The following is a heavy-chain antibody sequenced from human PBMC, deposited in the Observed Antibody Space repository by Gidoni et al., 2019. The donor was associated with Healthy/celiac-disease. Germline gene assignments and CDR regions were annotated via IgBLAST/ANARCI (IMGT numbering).Heavy chain of an antibody. D-gene: IGHD6-19*01. Sequence: QVQLQESGPGLVKPSETLSLTCTVSGGSISSSYWSWIRQPPGKGLEWIWYIYYSGSTNYNPSLKSRVTISVDTSKNQFSLKRSSVTAADTAVYYCARVFGAAVAGRRDNWFDPWGQGTLVTVSS. CDR3: ARVFGAAVAGRRDNWFDP. V-gene: IGHV4-59*01. J-gene: IGHJ5*02. CDR1: GGSISSSY. CDR2: IYYSGST.